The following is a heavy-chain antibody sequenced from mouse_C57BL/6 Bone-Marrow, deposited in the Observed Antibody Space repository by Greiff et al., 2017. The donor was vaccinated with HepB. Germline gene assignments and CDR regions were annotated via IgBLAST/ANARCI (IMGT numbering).Heavy chain of an antibody. V-gene: IGHV2-5*01. CDR1: GFSLTSYG. Sequence: VQLQQSGPGLVQPSQSLSITCTVSGFSLTSYGVHWVRQSPGKGLEWLGVIWRGGSTDYNAAFMSRLSITKDNSKSQVFFKMNSLQADDTAIYYCAKSNGSSYWYFDVGGTGTTVTVSS. D-gene: IGHD1-1*01. J-gene: IGHJ1*03. CDR2: IWRGGST. CDR3: AKSNGSSYWYFDV.